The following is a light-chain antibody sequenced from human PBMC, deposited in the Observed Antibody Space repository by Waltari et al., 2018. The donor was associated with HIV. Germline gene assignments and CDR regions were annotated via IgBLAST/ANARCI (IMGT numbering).Light chain of an antibody. J-gene: IGKJ2*01. CDR2: GAS. V-gene: IGKV3-20*01. CDR1: QSVSRSY. CDR3: QQYGSSPPDT. Sequence: EIVLTQSPGTMSLSPGARVTLSCRASQSVSRSYLAWYQQKPGQAPRPLIYGASSRATGIPDRFSGSGSGTDFTLTISRLEPEDFAVYYCQQYGSSPPDTFGQGTKLEIK.